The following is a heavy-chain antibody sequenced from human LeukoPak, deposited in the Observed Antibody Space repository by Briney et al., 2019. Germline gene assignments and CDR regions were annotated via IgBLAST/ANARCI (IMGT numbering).Heavy chain of an antibody. V-gene: IGHV1-18*01. CDR3: ARDFSSVAGTSGGY. J-gene: IGHJ4*02. CDR2: ISAYNGNT. Sequence: GASVKVSCKASGYTFTSYGISWMRQAPGQGLEWMGWISAYNGNTNYAQKLQGRVTMTTDTSTSTAHMELRSLRSDDTAVYYCARDFSSVAGTSGGYWGQGTLVTVSS. D-gene: IGHD6-19*01. CDR1: GYTFTSYG.